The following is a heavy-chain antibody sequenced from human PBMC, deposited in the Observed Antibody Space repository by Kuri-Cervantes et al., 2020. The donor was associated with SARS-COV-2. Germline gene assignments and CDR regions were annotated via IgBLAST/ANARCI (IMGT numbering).Heavy chain of an antibody. CDR2: IYFSEST. CDR1: GGSISSYY. Sequence: SETLSLTCTVSGGSISSYYWSWIRQPPGKGLEWIGSIYFSESTYYNPSLKSRVTISVDTSKNQFSLKLTSVTAADTAVYYCARHQRLGSAIDYWGQGTLVTVSS. J-gene: IGHJ4*02. D-gene: IGHD3-9*01. V-gene: IGHV4-39*01. CDR3: ARHQRLGSAIDY.